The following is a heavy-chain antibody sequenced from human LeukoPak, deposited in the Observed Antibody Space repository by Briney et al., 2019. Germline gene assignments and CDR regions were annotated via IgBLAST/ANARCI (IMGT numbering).Heavy chain of an antibody. CDR3: ARGGSYSGFDY. V-gene: IGHV3-21*01. J-gene: IGHJ4*02. CDR1: GFTFSSYS. Sequence: PGGSLRLSCAASGFTFSSYSVNWVRQAPGKGLEWVASISSSSSYIYYADSVKGRFTISRDNAENSLYPQMNSLRAEDTAVYYCARGGSYSGFDYWGQGTLVTVSS. CDR2: ISSSSSYI. D-gene: IGHD1-26*01.